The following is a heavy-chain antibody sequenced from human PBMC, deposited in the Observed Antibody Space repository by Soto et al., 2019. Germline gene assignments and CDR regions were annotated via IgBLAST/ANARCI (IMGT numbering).Heavy chain of an antibody. Sequence: GGSLRLSCAASGFTFTRYSMNWVRQAPGKGLEWVSSISSTTNYIYYADSMKGRFAVSRDNAKNSVYLDMNSLSAEDTAVYYCARESEDLTSNFDYWGQGTLVTVSS. J-gene: IGHJ4*02. V-gene: IGHV3-21*01. CDR3: ARESEDLTSNFDY. CDR2: ISSTTNYI. CDR1: GFTFTRYS.